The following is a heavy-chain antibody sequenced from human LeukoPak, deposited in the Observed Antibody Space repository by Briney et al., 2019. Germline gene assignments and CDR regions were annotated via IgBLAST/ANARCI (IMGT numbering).Heavy chain of an antibody. D-gene: IGHD3-10*01. J-gene: IGHJ4*02. V-gene: IGHV3-21*01. CDR3: ARVSLSMVRGVIITEFYFDY. CDR1: ALTFSSYS. Sequence: PGGSLRLSCPAYALTFSSYSMNWVRHAPGKGLEWVSSISSSSNYIYYADSVKGRFTISRDNAKNSLYLQMNSLRAEDTAVCYCARVSLSMVRGVIITEFYFDYWGQGTRVTVSS. CDR2: ISSSSNYI.